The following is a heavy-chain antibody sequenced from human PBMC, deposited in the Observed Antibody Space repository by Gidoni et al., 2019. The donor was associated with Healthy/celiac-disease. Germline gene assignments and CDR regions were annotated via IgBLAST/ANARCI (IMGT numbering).Heavy chain of an antibody. CDR1: GFTFRSYA. CDR3: AKDRDTYYYDSSGKGYFDY. V-gene: IGHV3-23*01. CDR2: ISGSGGST. Sequence: EVQLLESGGGLVQPGGSLRLSCAASGFTFRSYAMSWVRQAPGKGLEWVSAISGSGGSTYYADSVKGRFTISRDNSKNTLYLQMNSLRAEDTAVYYCAKDRDTYYYDSSGKGYFDYWGQGTLVTVSS. D-gene: IGHD3-22*01. J-gene: IGHJ4*02.